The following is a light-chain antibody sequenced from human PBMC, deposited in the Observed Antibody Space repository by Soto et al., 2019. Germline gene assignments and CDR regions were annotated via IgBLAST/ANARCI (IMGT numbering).Light chain of an antibody. Sequence: QSVLTQPASVSGSPGQSITISCTGTSSDVGSYDLVSWYQQYPGKAPKLMIYEVTRRPSGVSNRFSGSKSDNTASLTISGLQAEDEADYYCCSFGGSSTYVFGTGTKVTVL. CDR3: CSFGGSSTYV. V-gene: IGLV2-23*02. CDR1: SSDVGSYDL. CDR2: EVT. J-gene: IGLJ1*01.